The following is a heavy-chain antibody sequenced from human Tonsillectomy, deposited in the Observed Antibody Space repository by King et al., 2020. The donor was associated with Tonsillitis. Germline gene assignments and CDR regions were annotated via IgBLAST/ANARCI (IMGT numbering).Heavy chain of an antibody. D-gene: IGHD2-15*01. V-gene: IGHV3-23*04. CDR2: ISGSGGTT. CDR3: AKARGVYCSGGTCYSVS. Sequence: QLVQSGGGLVQPGGSLRLSCAASGFTFNSYAMKWVRQAPGKGLEWVSDISGSGGTTYYADSVKGRFTISRDNSKYTLYLQMDSLRAEDTAVYYCAKARGVYCSGGTCYSVSWGQGTLVTVSS. CDR1: GFTFNSYA. J-gene: IGHJ5*02.